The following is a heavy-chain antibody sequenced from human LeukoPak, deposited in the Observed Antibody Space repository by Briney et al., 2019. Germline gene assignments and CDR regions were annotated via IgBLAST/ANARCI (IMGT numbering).Heavy chain of an antibody. V-gene: IGHV3-30-3*01. Sequence: GGSLRLSCAASGFTFSSYAMHWVRQAPGKGLEWVAVISYDGSNKYYADSVKGRFTISRDNSKNTVYLQMNSLRAEDTAVYYYARDRGAAASPNLDFWGQGTLVTVSS. J-gene: IGHJ4*02. CDR2: ISYDGSNK. CDR3: ARDRGAAASPNLDF. CDR1: GFTFSSYA. D-gene: IGHD6-13*01.